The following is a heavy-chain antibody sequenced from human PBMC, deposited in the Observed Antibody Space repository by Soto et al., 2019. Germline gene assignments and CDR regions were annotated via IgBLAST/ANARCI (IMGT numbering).Heavy chain of an antibody. CDR3: ARLDYDILTGPASGQRFYYYYMDV. D-gene: IGHD3-9*01. CDR1: GGSISSYY. V-gene: IGHV4-59*08. J-gene: IGHJ6*03. CDR2: IYCSGST. Sequence: SETLSLTCTVSGGSISSYYWSWIRQPPGKGLEWIGYIYCSGSTNYNPSLKSRVTISVDTSKNQFSLKLSSVTAADTAVYYCARLDYDILTGPASGQRFYYYYMDVWGKGTTVTVSS.